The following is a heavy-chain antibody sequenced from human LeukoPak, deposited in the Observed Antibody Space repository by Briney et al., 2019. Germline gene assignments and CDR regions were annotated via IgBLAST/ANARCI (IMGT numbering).Heavy chain of an antibody. D-gene: IGHD6-13*01. CDR2: IYYSGST. CDR1: GGSISSSTYY. V-gene: IGHV4-39*01. Sequence: AETLSLTCTVSGGSISSSTYYWGWIRQPPGKGLEWIGSIYYSGSTYYNPTLKSRVTISVDTSKNQFSLSSVTAADTAVYYCARHSRGPAAGPAFDYWGQGTLVTVSS. J-gene: IGHJ4*02. CDR3: ARHSRGPAAGPAFDY.